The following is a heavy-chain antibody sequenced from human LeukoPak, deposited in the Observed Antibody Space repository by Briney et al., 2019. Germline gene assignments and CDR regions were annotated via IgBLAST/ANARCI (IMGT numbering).Heavy chain of an antibody. Sequence: GVLRLFCAGSGFHFSRYKMNLVRQAPGKGLEWVSSISSSSSYIYYADSVKGRFTISRDNAKNSLYLQMNSLRAEDTAVYYCARGPDKEWGQGTLVTVSS. CDR2: ISSSSSYI. D-gene: IGHD3-9*01. J-gene: IGHJ4*02. V-gene: IGHV3-21*01. CDR3: ARGPDKE. CDR1: GFHFSRYK.